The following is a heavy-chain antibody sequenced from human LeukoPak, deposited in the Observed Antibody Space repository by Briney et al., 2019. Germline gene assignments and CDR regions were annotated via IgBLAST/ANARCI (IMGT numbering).Heavy chain of an antibody. CDR3: VSCSHYDSSGYYGDY. Sequence: GGSLRLSCAASGFTFSSYSMNWVRQAPGKGLEWVSSISSSSSYIYYADSVKGRFTISRDNAKNSLYLQMNSLRAEDTAVYYCVSCSHYDSSGYYGDYWGQGTLVTVSS. D-gene: IGHD3-22*01. J-gene: IGHJ4*02. V-gene: IGHV3-21*01. CDR1: GFTFSSYS. CDR2: ISSSSSYI.